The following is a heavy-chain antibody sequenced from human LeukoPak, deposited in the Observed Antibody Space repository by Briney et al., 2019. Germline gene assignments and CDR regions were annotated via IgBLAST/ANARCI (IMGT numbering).Heavy chain of an antibody. CDR2: INPNSGGT. D-gene: IGHD4-17*01. Sequence: GASVKVSCKASGYTFTGYYMHWMRQAPGQGLEWMGWINPNSGGTNYAQKFQGRVTMTRDTSISTAYMELSRLRSDDTAVYYCARVQTTVTTVFFGWFDPWGQGTLVTVSS. V-gene: IGHV1-2*02. CDR1: GYTFTGYY. CDR3: ARVQTTVTTVFFGWFDP. J-gene: IGHJ5*02.